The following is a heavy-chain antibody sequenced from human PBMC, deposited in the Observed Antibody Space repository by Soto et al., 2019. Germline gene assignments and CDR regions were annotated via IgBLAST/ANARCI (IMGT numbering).Heavy chain of an antibody. J-gene: IGHJ6*02. V-gene: IGHV3-7*01. CDR2: IKQDGSEE. CDR1: GFTFSSYW. CDR3: ERIASSGRGWDV. D-gene: IGHD3-10*01. Sequence: EVQLVESGGGLVQPGGSLRLSCVDSGFTFSSYWMSWVRQAPVKGLEWVGNIKQDGSEENYVDSVKGRFTISRDNAKNSMYLQMNSLRAEDTADYYCERIASSGRGWDVWGQGTTVVVSS.